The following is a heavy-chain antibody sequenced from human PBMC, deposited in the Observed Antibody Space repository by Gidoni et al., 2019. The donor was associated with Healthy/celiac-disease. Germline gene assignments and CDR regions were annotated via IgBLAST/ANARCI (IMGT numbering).Heavy chain of an antibody. CDR2: IYHRGST. J-gene: IGHJ4*02. CDR1: GGSITSSNW. V-gene: IGHV4-4*02. CDR3: ARRYDYIWGSYRPPFDY. D-gene: IGHD3-16*02. Sequence: QVQLQESGPGLVKPSGTLSLTCAVSGGSITSSNWWSWVRQPPGKGLEWIGEIYHRGSTNYNPSLKSRVTISVDKSKNQFSLKLSSVTAADTAVYYCARRYDYIWGSYRPPFDYWGQGTLVTVSS.